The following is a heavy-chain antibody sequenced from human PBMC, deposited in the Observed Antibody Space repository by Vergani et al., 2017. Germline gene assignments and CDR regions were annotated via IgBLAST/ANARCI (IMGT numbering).Heavy chain of an antibody. CDR1: KYSFGHYW. CDR2: IYPADSDT. CDR3: ARHTTYTDS. D-gene: IGHD1-1*01. Sequence: EVELVQSGPDMRKPGESLKIFCKGSKYSFGHYWMGWLRQMPGKGLEWMGIIYPADSDTRYSPSFQGQVTISADKSISTAFLQWGSLKASDTALYYCARHTTYTDSWGQGTLVTVSS. J-gene: IGHJ4*02. V-gene: IGHV5-51*01.